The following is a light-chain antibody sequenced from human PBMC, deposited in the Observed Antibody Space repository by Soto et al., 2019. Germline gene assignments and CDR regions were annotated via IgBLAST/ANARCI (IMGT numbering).Light chain of an antibody. CDR1: QSVRNW. Sequence: VHMAHYPSRLFACVEGRDTMTCRASQSVRNWLAWYQQKPGRAPQLLIYDSSTLEPGVPSRFRGSGSGTEFPLTFNVPPSHDIATYYCQQYDRYSPQTFGHGTKVDIK. CDR3: QQYDRYSPQT. V-gene: IGKV1-5*01. CDR2: DSS. J-gene: IGKJ1*01.